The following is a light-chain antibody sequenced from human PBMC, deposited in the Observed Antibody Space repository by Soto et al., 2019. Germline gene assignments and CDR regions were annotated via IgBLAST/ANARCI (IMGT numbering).Light chain of an antibody. CDR1: QSVSSF. Sequence: EIVLTQSPATLSLSPGERVTLSCRASQSVSSFLAWYQQQPGQAPRLLIYDASNRATGIPARFSGSGSGTDFTLTISSLEPEDFAGYYCPQRSNFMYTFGQGTKME. V-gene: IGKV3-11*01. CDR3: PQRSNFMYT. CDR2: DAS. J-gene: IGKJ2*01.